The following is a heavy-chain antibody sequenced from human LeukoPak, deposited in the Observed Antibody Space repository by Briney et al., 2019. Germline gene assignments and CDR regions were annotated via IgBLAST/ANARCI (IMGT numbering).Heavy chain of an antibody. CDR3: ARGGRGLRLGELSHFDY. D-gene: IGHD3-16*02. CDR1: GGSISSGGYY. J-gene: IGHJ4*02. Sequence: PSQTLSLTCTVSGGSISSGGYYWSWIRQPPGKGLEWVGYIYYSGSTNYNPSLRSRVTISADTSKNQFSLKLSSVTAADTAEYYCARGGRGLRLGELSHFDYWGQGTLVTVSS. CDR2: IYYSGST. V-gene: IGHV4-30-4*08.